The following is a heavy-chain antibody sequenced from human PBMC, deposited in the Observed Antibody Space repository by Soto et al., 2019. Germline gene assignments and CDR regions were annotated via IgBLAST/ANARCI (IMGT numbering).Heavy chain of an antibody. CDR2: IYHSGST. V-gene: IGHV4-4*02. D-gene: IGHD2-15*01. Sequence: SETLSLTCAVSSGSISSSNWWSWVRQPPGKGLEWIGEIYHSGSTNYNPSLKSRVTISVDKSKNQFSLKLSSVTAADTAVYYCARADCSGGSCYSSANWFDPWGQGTLVTVSS. CDR1: SGSISSSNW. CDR3: ARADCSGGSCYSSANWFDP. J-gene: IGHJ5*02.